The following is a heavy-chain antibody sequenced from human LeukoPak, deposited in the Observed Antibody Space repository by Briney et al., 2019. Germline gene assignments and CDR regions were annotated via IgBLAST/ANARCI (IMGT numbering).Heavy chain of an antibody. CDR1: GYTFTGYY. D-gene: IGHD2-2*01. J-gene: IGHJ4*02. V-gene: IGHV1-2*02. Sequence: ASVTVSCKASGYTFTGYYMHWVRQAPGQGLEWMGWINPNSGGTNYAQKFQGRVTMTRDTSISTAYMELSRLRSDDTAVYYCARSEYCSSTSCLGGFDYWGQGTLVTVSS. CDR2: INPNSGGT. CDR3: ARSEYCSSTSCLGGFDY.